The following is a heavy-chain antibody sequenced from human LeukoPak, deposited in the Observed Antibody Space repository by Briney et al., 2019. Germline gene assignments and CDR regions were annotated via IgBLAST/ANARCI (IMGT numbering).Heavy chain of an antibody. Sequence: GGSLRLSCAASGFTFSSYGMHWVRQAPGKGLEWVAFIRYDGSNKYYADSVKGRFTISRDNSKNTLNLQMNSLRAEDTAVYYCAKGARAVAGTGDAFDIWGQGTMVTVSS. CDR2: IRYDGSNK. V-gene: IGHV3-30*02. J-gene: IGHJ3*02. D-gene: IGHD6-19*01. CDR3: AKGARAVAGTGDAFDI. CDR1: GFTFSSYG.